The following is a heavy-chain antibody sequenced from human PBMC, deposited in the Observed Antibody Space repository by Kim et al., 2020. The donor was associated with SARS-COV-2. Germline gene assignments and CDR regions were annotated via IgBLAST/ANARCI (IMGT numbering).Heavy chain of an antibody. V-gene: IGHV3-33*01. CDR1: GFTFSSYG. CDR3: AREPPGYCSSTSCYTDLDY. J-gene: IGHJ4*02. Sequence: GGSLRLSCAASGFTFSSYGMHWVRQAPGKGLEWVAVIWYDGSNKYYADSVKGRFTISRDNSKNTLYLQMNSLRAEDTAVYYCAREPPGYCSSTSCYTDLDYWGQGTLVTVSS. D-gene: IGHD2-2*02. CDR2: IWYDGSNK.